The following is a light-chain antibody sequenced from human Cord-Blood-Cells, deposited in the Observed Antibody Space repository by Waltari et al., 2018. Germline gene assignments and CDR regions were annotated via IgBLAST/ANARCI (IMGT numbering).Light chain of an antibody. CDR1: SGSVSTSYY. V-gene: IGLV8-61*01. Sequence: QTVVTQEPSFSVSPGGTVTLTCGFSSGSVSTSYYPSWYQQTPGQAPRTLLYSTNTRSSGVPDRFSGSILGNKAALTITGAQADDESDYYCVLYMGSGISVFGGGTKLTVL. J-gene: IGLJ3*02. CDR2: STN. CDR3: VLYMGSGISV.